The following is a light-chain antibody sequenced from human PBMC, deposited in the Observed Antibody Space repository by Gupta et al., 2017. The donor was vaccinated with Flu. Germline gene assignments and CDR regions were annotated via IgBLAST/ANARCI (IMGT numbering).Light chain of an antibody. CDR1: KFGSKN. V-gene: IGLV3-9*01. Sequence: GGNKFGSKNVYWCPQKPGQAPVLFFYRDSYRPSEIPERFSGSNSVRTATLTISRASVGEAADYYCKVCDSSDCVLFGGRTKLTVL. J-gene: IGLJ2*01. CDR3: KVCDSSDCVL. CDR2: RDS.